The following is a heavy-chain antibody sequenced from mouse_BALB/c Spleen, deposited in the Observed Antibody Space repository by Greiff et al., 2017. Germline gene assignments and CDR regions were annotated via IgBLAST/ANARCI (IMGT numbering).Heavy chain of an antibody. J-gene: IGHJ4*01. V-gene: IGHV5-17*02. CDR3: ARGSLVWNRYAMDY. CDR1: GFTFSSFG. CDR2: ISSGSSTI. D-gene: IGHD2-10*02. Sequence: EGHLVESGGGLVQPGGSRKLSCAASGFTFSSFGMHWVRQAPEKGLEWVAYISSGSSTIYYADTVKGRFTISRDNPKNTLFLQMTSLRSEDTAMYYCARGSLVWNRYAMDYWGQGTSVTVSS.